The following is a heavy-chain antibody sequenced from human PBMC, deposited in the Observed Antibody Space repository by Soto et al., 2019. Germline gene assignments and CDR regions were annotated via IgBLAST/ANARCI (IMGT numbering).Heavy chain of an antibody. V-gene: IGHV3-9*01. CDR3: VKDKNGDETRGVDN. D-gene: IGHD2-2*01. CDR2: ISWNSGNI. J-gene: IGHJ4*02. CDR1: GFSFDDLA. Sequence: EVQLVESGGGLVQPGGSLRLSCAASGFSFDDLAMHWVRQAPGKGLEWVSGISWNSGNIHYADSVKGRFTISRDNAKNSLYLQMNSLRPDDTALYYCVKDKNGDETRGVDNWGQGTLVTVSS.